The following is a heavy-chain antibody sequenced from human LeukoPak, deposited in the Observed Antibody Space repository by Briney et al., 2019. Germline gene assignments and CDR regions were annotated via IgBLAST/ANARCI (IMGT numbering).Heavy chain of an antibody. CDR1: GVSISSSSYY. CDR2: IYYSGST. J-gene: IGHJ4*02. Sequence: SETLSLTCTVSGVSISSSSYYWRWIRQPPGKGLEWIGSIYYSGSTYYNPSLKSRVTISVDTSKNQFSLKLSFVTAADTAVYYGARQALDSSGELEDHWGQETLVTVSS. V-gene: IGHV4-39*01. CDR3: ARQALDSSGELEDH. D-gene: IGHD3-22*01.